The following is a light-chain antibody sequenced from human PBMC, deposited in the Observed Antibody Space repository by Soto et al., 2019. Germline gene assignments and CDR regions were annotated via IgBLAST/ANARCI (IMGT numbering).Light chain of an antibody. J-gene: IGKJ1*01. CDR3: QQYNNWWT. Sequence: EVVMTQSPATLSLSPGERATLSCRASQSVSSSVAWNQQKPGQAPRLLIYGASTRAAGIPDRFSGSGSETEFTLTISSLQAEDFAIYYCQQYNNWWTFGQGTKVEIK. CDR2: GAS. V-gene: IGKV3-15*01. CDR1: QSVSSS.